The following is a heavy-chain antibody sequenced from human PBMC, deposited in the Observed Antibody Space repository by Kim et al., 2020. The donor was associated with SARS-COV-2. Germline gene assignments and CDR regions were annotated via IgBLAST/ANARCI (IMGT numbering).Heavy chain of an antibody. J-gene: IGHJ4*02. CDR3: ARDGMTAAGTPNY. Sequence: GGSLRLSCAASGFTFSNYWMSWVRQAPGMGLEWVANIKQDGSEKHYVDSVKGRFIISRDNAENSLSLQMNSLRAEDTAVYFCARDGMTAAGTPNYWGQGTLVTVSS. D-gene: IGHD6-13*01. CDR1: GFTFSNYW. CDR2: IKQDGSEK. V-gene: IGHV3-7*03.